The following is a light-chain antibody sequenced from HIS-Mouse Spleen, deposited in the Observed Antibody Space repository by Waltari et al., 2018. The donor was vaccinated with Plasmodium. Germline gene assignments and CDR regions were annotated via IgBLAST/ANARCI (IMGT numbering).Light chain of an antibody. J-gene: IGKJ1*01. CDR2: KAS. V-gene: IGKV1-5*03. CDR1: QSISSW. CDR3: QQYNSYWT. Sequence: DIQMTQSPSPLSVSVGDRVTITCRASQSISSWLAWYQQKPGKAPKLLIYKASSLESGVPSRFSGSGSGTEFTLTISSLQPDDFATYYCQQYNSYWTFGQGTKVEIK.